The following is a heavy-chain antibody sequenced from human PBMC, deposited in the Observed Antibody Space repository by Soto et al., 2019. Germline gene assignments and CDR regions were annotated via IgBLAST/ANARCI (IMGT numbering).Heavy chain of an antibody. V-gene: IGHV1-69*02. J-gene: IGHJ2*01. Sequence: QVQLVQSGAEVKKPGSSVKVSCKASGGTFSSYTISWVRQAPGQGLEWMGRIIPILGIANYAQKFQGRVTITAEKSTSTAYMELSSLRSEDTAVYYCARMKCSGGSCDWYFDLWGRGTLVTVAS. CDR3: ARMKCSGGSCDWYFDL. CDR2: IIPILGIA. CDR1: GGTFSSYT. D-gene: IGHD2-15*01.